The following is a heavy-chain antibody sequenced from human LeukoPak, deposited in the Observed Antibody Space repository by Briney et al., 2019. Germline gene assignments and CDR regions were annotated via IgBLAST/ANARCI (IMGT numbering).Heavy chain of an antibody. Sequence: PGGSLRLSCAASGVAFNKYWVHWVRQVPGKGLVWVSRINGDGSSTMYADSVKGRFTISRDNAKNTLYLQMNSLRAEDTAVYYCAKTDSTIPNLLDVWGQGTTVTVSS. D-gene: IGHD2-15*01. V-gene: IGHV3-74*03. CDR3: AKTDSTIPNLLDV. J-gene: IGHJ6*02. CDR1: GVAFNKYW. CDR2: INGDGSST.